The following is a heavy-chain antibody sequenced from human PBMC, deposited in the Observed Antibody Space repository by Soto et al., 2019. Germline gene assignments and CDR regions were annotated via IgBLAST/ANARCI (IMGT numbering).Heavy chain of an antibody. CDR3: ARGGPTTYDP. D-gene: IGHD3-16*01. Sequence: SETLSLTCTVSGDSISSYYWSWIRQPPGKGLEWIGYIYNSGSTNYNPSLKSRVTISVDTSKNQFSLKLSSLTAADTAVYYCARGGPTTYDPWGQGTLVTVS. V-gene: IGHV4-59*03. CDR1: GDSISSYY. CDR2: IYNSGST. J-gene: IGHJ5*02.